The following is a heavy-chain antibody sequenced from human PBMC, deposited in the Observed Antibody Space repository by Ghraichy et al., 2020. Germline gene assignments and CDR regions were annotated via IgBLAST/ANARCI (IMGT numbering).Heavy chain of an antibody. CDR1: GFTFSSHA. CDR2: LSNVGADT. Sequence: GGSLRLSCAASGFTFSSHAMTWVRLAPGKGLEWVSTLSNVGADTYYADFAKGRFTISRDNSKNTLYLQMNSLRADDTAIYFCAKDRVPGSSPHLDCWGQGALVTVSS. J-gene: IGHJ4*02. V-gene: IGHV3-23*01. D-gene: IGHD2-2*01. CDR3: AKDRVPGSSPHLDC.